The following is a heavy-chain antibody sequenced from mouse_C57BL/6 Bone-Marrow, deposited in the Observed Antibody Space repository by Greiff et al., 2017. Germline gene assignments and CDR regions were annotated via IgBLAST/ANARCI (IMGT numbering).Heavy chain of an antibody. Sequence: VQLQQPGPVLVKPGASVKMSCKASGYTFTDYYMNWVKQSHGKSLEWIGVINPYNGGTSYNQKFKGKATLTVDKSSSTAYMELNSLTSEDSAVYYCARNFAYFDYWGQGTTLTVSS. CDR2: INPYNGGT. CDR3: ARNFAYFDY. J-gene: IGHJ2*01. V-gene: IGHV1-19*01. CDR1: GYTFTDYY.